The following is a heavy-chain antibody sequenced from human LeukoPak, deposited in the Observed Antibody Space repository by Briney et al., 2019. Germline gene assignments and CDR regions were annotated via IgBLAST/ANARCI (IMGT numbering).Heavy chain of an antibody. CDR3: ARDSVDYYYYYYTDV. Sequence: SETLSLTCTVSGGSISSGSYYWSWIRQPAGKGLEWIGRIYTSGSTNYNPSLKSRFTISVDTSKTQFSLKLSSVTAADTAVYYWARDSVDYYYYYYTDVWGKGTTVTVSS. CDR2: IYTSGST. CDR1: GGSISSGSYY. V-gene: IGHV4-61*02. J-gene: IGHJ6*03. D-gene: IGHD5/OR15-5a*01.